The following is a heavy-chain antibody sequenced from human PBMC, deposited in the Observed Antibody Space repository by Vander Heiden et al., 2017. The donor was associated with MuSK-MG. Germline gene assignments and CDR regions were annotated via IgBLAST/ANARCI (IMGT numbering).Heavy chain of an antibody. CDR1: GFTVSSNY. V-gene: IGHV3-66*01. CDR3: AREDYGFDY. J-gene: IGHJ4*02. D-gene: IGHD4-17*01. CDR2: IYSGGST. Sequence: EVQLVESGGGLVQPRGSLRLSCAASGFTVSSNYMSWVRQAPGKGLEWVSVIYSGGSTDDADSVKGRFTISRDNSKNTLYIKLHSLRAEDTAVYYCAREDYGFDYWGQGRLVTVSS.